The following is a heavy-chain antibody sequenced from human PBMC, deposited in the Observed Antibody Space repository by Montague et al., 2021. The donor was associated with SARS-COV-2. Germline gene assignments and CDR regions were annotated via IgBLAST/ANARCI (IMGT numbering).Heavy chain of an antibody. Sequence: SETLSLTCTVSGGSISSSSYYWGWIRQPPGKGLEWIGNVFSGGNSKYKPSLKSRVTLSVDTSKNQFSLKLTSVTTADTALYYCVRDLYCRSTACIGNAFDVWGQGTMVSVFS. CDR2: VFSGGNS. CDR3: VRDLYCRSTACIGNAFDV. J-gene: IGHJ3*01. D-gene: IGHD2-2*01. V-gene: IGHV4-39*07. CDR1: GGSISSSSYY.